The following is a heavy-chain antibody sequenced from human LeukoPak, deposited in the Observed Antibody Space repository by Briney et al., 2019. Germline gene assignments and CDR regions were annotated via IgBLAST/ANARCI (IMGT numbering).Heavy chain of an antibody. J-gene: IGHJ4*02. Sequence: GASVKVSCKASGYTFTSYGISWVRQAPGQGLEWMGWISAYNGNTNYAQKLQGGVTMTTDTSTSTAYMELRSLRSDDTAVYYCARDARGRLRYCSGGSCYLFDYWGQGTLVTVSS. V-gene: IGHV1-18*01. D-gene: IGHD2-15*01. CDR3: ARDARGRLRYCSGGSCYLFDY. CDR2: ISAYNGNT. CDR1: GYTFTSYG.